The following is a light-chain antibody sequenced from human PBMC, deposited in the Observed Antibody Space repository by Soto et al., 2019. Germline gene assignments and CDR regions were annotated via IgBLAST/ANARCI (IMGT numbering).Light chain of an antibody. Sequence: QSALTQPASVSGSPGQSITISCTGTSSDAGGYNYVSWYQQQSGKAPKLMIHEVSNRPSGVSSRFSGSKSGNTASLTISGLQAEDEADYYCSSYTSSRAYVFGIGTKVTVL. J-gene: IGLJ1*01. V-gene: IGLV2-14*01. CDR1: SSDAGGYNY. CDR2: EVS. CDR3: SSYTSSRAYV.